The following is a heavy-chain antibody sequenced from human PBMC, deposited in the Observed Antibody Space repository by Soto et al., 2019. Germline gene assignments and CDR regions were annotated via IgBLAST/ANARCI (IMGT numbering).Heavy chain of an antibody. Sequence: SETLSLTCSVSGDSISNLDYFWAWIRQPPGQALEYIGYIYKSATTYYNPSFESRVAISVDTSKSQFPLNVTSVTAADTAVYFCARGRYCLTGRCFPNWFDSWGQGALVTVS. V-gene: IGHV4-30-4*01. CDR1: GDSISNLDYF. J-gene: IGHJ5*01. CDR2: IYKSATT. CDR3: ARGRYCLTGRCFPNWFDS. D-gene: IGHD7-27*01.